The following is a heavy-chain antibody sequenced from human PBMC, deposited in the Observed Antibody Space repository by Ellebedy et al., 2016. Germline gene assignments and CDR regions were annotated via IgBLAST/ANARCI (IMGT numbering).Heavy chain of an antibody. D-gene: IGHD6-6*01. CDR1: GGSISSGGYY. CDR2: IYYSGST. V-gene: IGHV4-31*03. CDR3: ARQEYSNSSPFDY. Sequence: SETLSLXXTVSGGSISSGGYYWSWIRQHPGKGLEWIGYIYYSGSTYYNPSLKSRVTISVDTSKNQFSLKLSSVTAADTAVYYCARQEYSNSSPFDYWGQGTLVTVSS. J-gene: IGHJ4*02.